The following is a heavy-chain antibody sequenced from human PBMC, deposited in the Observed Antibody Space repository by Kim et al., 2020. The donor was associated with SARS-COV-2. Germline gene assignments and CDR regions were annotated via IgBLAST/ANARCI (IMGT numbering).Heavy chain of an antibody. Sequence: GGSLRLSCAASGFTFSSYWMSWVRQAPGKGLEWVANIKQDGSEKYYVDSVKGRFTISRDNAKNSLYLQMNSLRAEDTAVYYCAREAGDSSGYYPGWGQGTLVTVSS. D-gene: IGHD3-22*01. CDR1: GFTFSSYW. CDR2: IKQDGSEK. CDR3: AREAGDSSGYYPG. J-gene: IGHJ4*02. V-gene: IGHV3-7*01.